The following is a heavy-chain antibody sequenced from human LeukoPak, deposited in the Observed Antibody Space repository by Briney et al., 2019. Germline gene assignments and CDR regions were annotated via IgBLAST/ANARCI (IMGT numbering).Heavy chain of an antibody. Sequence: WGSLTLSCAVSGFTFSDHRMGWFLQVPGKGVQGVGRSTDKRYSYTTEYAPSVKGRFTISRPDSENPLYLQMKSLKAEDTAVYYCVRAGGTRGYDIWGQGTMVTVSS. J-gene: IGHJ3*02. D-gene: IGHD2-15*01. CDR3: VRAGGTRGYDI. CDR2: STDKRYSYTT. CDR1: GFTFSDHR. V-gene: IGHV3-72*01.